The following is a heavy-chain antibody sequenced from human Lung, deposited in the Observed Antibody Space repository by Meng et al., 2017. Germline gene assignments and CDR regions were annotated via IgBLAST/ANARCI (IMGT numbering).Heavy chain of an antibody. CDR3: ARGPTTMAHDFDY. J-gene: IGHJ4*02. CDR1: GGSFSDYY. Sequence: QVELRQWGAGLLKPSETLSLTCVVPGGSFSDYYWSWIRQPPGKGLEWIGEINHSGSTNYNPSLESRATISVDTSQNNLSLKLSSVTAADSAVYYCARGPTTMAHDFDYWGQGTLVTVSS. V-gene: IGHV4-34*01. CDR2: INHSGST. D-gene: IGHD4-11*01.